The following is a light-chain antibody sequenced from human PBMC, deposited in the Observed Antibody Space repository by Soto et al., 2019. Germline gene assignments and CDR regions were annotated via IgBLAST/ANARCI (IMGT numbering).Light chain of an antibody. Sequence: EIVMTQSPATLSVSPGERATLSCRASQSVNNNLAWYQQKPGQAPRLLIYGASTRATGIPARFSGSESGSDFTLTISSLQSEDFAIYYCQQYNNWWTFGQGTKVEIK. CDR2: GAS. CDR3: QQYNNWWT. CDR1: QSVNNN. J-gene: IGKJ1*01. V-gene: IGKV3-15*01.